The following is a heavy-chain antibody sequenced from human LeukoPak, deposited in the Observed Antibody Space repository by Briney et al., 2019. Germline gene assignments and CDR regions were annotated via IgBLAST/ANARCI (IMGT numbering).Heavy chain of an antibody. D-gene: IGHD3-10*01. J-gene: IGHJ4*02. Sequence: GGSLRLSCAAPGFTFSSYSMNWVRQAPGKGLEWVSSISSSSSYIYYADSVKGRFTISRDNAKNSLYLQMNSLRAEDTAVYYCARGKRGYGSYWGQGTLVTVSS. CDR3: ARGKRGYGSY. CDR1: GFTFSSYS. V-gene: IGHV3-21*01. CDR2: ISSSSSYI.